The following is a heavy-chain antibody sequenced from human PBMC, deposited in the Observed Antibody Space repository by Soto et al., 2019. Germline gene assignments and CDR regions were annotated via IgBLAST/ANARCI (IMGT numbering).Heavy chain of an antibody. CDR2: IIPILGIA. V-gene: IGHV1-69*04. CDR1: GGTFSSYT. Sequence: ASVKVSCKASGGTFSSYTISWVRQAPGQGLEWMGRIIPILGIANYAQKFQGRVTITADKSTSTAYMELSSLRSEDTAVYYCAREGACSSTSCLARGGAFDIWGQGTMVTVSS. D-gene: IGHD2-2*01. J-gene: IGHJ3*02. CDR3: AREGACSSTSCLARGGAFDI.